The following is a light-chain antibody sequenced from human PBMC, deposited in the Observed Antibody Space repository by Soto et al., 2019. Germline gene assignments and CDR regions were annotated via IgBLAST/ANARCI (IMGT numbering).Light chain of an antibody. CDR1: QSVSSK. Sequence: EIVMTQSPATLSVSPGERATLSCRASQSVSSKLAWYQQKPGQAPRLLIFGASSRATGIPARFSGSGSGTDFTLTINSLQSEDFAVYYCQQYDNWPRTFGQGTKVEIK. CDR3: QQYDNWPRT. CDR2: GAS. V-gene: IGKV3-15*01. J-gene: IGKJ1*01.